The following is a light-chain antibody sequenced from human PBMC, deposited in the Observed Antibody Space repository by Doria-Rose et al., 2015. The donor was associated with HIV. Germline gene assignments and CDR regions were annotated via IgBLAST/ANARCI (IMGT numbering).Light chain of an antibody. Sequence: TQSSGTLSLSPGERATLSCRASQSVSANYLAWYQQRPGQSPSLLIYGASSRATDIPDRFSGSGSGTDFTLTISRLEPEDFAVYYCHQYASSRTFGQGTKVEIK. CDR2: GAS. CDR1: QSVSANY. CDR3: HQYASSRT. V-gene: IGKV3-20*01. J-gene: IGKJ1*01.